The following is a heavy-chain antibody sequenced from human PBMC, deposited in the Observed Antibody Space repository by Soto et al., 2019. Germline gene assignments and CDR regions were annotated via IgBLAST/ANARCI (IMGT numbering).Heavy chain of an antibody. CDR2: INPYNGNT. J-gene: IGHJ4*02. Sequence: QVQLRQSGTEVKKPGASVTVACKASGYTLTSYAISWVRQAPGQGFECMGWINPYNGNTNYVQNFQGRITMTADTSTSTAYMELRSLRSDHTAVYFCARSGYNYGYDYWGQGTLVTVSS. D-gene: IGHD5-18*01. V-gene: IGHV1-18*01. CDR1: GYTLTSYA. CDR3: ARSGYNYGYDY.